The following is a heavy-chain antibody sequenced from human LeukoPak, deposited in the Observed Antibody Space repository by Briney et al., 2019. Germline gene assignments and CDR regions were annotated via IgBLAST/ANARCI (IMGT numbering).Heavy chain of an antibody. V-gene: IGHV3-43*02. CDR3: AKRSGAPSTFDY. J-gene: IGHJ4*02. CDR2: ISGDAVNE. CDR1: GFTFDEHA. Sequence: PGGSLRLSCATSGFTFDEHAMHWVRDAPGGGVEGVSLISGDAVNEYYADSVKGRFTISRDNSSSSLFLQLTSLRTEDTALYFCAKRSGAPSTFDYWGQGVLVTVSS. D-gene: IGHD1-1*01.